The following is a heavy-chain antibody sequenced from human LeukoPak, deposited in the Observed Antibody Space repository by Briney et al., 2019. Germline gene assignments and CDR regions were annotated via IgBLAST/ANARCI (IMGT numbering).Heavy chain of an antibody. CDR1: RYTFTGYY. CDR2: INPNSGGT. V-gene: IGHV1-2*02. D-gene: IGHD3-10*02. J-gene: IGHJ4*02. CDR3: ARGRQVFGIAQTF. Sequence: ASVKVSCKASRYTFTGYYMHWLRQAPGQGLEWMGWINPNSGGTNYAQKFQGRVTMTRDTSISTAYMELSRLRSDDTAVYYCARGRQVFGIAQTFWGQGTLVTVSS.